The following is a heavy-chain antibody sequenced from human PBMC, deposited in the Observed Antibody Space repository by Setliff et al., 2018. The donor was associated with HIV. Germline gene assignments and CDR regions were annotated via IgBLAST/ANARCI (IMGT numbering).Heavy chain of an antibody. CDR2: IQTSEGT. D-gene: IGHD3-10*01. CDR1: GGSISSSSYY. CDR3: ARGGYGSGNAYYFAD. Sequence: SETLSLTCTVSGGSISSSSYYWGWIRQPPGKGLEWIGRIQTSEGTKYNPSLNSRVTVSIDTPKNQFSLDLTSVTAADTAVYYCARGGYGSGNAYYFADWGQGTPVTVSS. J-gene: IGHJ4*02. V-gene: IGHV4-39*07.